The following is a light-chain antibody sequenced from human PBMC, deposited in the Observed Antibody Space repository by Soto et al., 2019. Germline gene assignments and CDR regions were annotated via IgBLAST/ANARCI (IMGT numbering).Light chain of an antibody. V-gene: IGLV1-47*01. J-gene: IGLJ2*01. CDR3: AAWDDSLSRVV. CDR2: RNN. Sequence: QSVLTQPPSASGTPGQRVTISCSGSSSNVGSNYVYWYQQLPGTPPKLLIYRNNQRPSGVPLRFSGSKSGTSASLAISGLRSEDEADYYCAAWDDSLSRVVFGGGTKLTVL. CDR1: SSNVGSNY.